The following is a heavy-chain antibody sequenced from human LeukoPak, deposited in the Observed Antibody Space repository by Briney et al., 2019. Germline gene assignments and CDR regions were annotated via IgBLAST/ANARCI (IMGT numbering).Heavy chain of an antibody. CDR3: ARATRNGYDY. CDR2: LSGSGITT. V-gene: IGHV3-23*01. D-gene: IGHD5-24*01. J-gene: IGHJ4*02. Sequence: GGSLRLSCAASGFTFSNSAMSWVRQAPGKGLEWVSTLSGSGITTYYADSVKGRFTISRDNSKNTLYLQMNSLRAEDTAVYYCARATRNGYDYWGQGTLVTVSS. CDR1: GFTFSNSA.